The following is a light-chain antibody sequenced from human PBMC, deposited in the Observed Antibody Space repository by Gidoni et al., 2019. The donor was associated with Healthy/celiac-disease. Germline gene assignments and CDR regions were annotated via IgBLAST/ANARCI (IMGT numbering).Light chain of an antibody. Sequence: DIQMTQSPSSLSASVGDRVTITCRASQSISSYLNWYQKKPGKAPTLLIYAASSLQSGVPSRFSGSGSGTDFTLTISSLQPEDFATYYCQQSYSTLTFGGGTKVEIK. J-gene: IGKJ4*01. CDR2: AAS. CDR1: QSISSY. V-gene: IGKV1-39*01. CDR3: QQSYSTLT.